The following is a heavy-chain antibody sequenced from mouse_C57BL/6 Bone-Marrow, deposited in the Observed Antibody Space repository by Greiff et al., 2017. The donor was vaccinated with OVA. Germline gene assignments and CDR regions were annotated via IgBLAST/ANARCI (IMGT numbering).Heavy chain of an antibody. CDR2: INYDGSST. CDR3: ARSPHYYGSSVWYFDV. Sequence: EVKLVESEGGLVQPGSSMKLSCTASGFTFSDYYMAWVRQVPEKGLEWVANINYDGSSTYYLDSLKSRFIISRDNAKNILYLQMSSLKSEDTATYYCARSPHYYGSSVWYFDVWGTGTTVTVSS. V-gene: IGHV5-16*01. D-gene: IGHD1-1*01. CDR1: GFTFSDYY. J-gene: IGHJ1*03.